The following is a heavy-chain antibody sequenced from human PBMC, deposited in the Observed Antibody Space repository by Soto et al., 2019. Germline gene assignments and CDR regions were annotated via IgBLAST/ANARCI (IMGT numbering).Heavy chain of an antibody. J-gene: IGHJ4*02. D-gene: IGHD3-3*01. CDR1: GASISSSRSY. Sequence: SETLSLTCTVSGASISSSRSYWGWVRQPPGKGLEWIVSFYYTGGTCSTYYNPSLKSRVTISVDTSKSQFSLNLRSVTAADTAVYYCASPRQGNYDFLSGYYALDYWGQGTLVTVSS. CDR3: ASPRQGNYDFLSGYYALDY. V-gene: IGHV4-39*01. CDR2: FYYTGGT.